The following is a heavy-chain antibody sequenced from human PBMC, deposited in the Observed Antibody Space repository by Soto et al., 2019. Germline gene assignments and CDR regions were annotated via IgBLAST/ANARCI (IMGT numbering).Heavy chain of an antibody. D-gene: IGHD1-1*01. J-gene: IGHJ5*02. CDR2: MSGDGKTI. CDR3: ARTYVPGIAGFDP. Sequence: GSLRLSCAAAVGTCGNYFMHWVRQVPGEGLVWVSRMSGDGKTISYADSVKGRFTISRDNAKNTLYLQMNSLRVEDTAVYYCARTYVPGIAGFDPWGQGTLVTVSS. CDR1: VGTCGNYF. V-gene: IGHV3-74*01.